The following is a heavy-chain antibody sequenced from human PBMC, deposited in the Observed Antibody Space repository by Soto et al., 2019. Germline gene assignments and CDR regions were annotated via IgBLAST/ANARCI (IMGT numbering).Heavy chain of an antibody. CDR2: ISGSGGST. D-gene: IGHD3-10*01. J-gene: IGHJ4*02. CDR3: ARDYPLITGRDRYGSGSYYSLSPGHLDY. V-gene: IGHV3-23*01. CDR1: GFTFSSYP. Sequence: PGGSLRLSCAASGFTFSSYPMSWVRQAPGKGLEWVSAISGSGGSTYYADSVKGRFTISRDNSKNTLYLQMNSLRAEDTAVYYCARDYPLITGRDRYGSGSYYSLSPGHLDYWGQGTLVTVSS.